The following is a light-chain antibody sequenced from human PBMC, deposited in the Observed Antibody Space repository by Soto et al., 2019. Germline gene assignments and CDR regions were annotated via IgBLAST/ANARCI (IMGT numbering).Light chain of an antibody. J-gene: IGLJ2*01. Sequence: QSVLTQPPSASASLGASVTLTCTLSSGYSNYKVDWYQQRPGKGPRFVMRVGTGGIVGSKGDGIPDRFSVLGSGLNRYLTTKSFHEADDSDYHSGADLGSGSQGVIFGGRTKLTVL. V-gene: IGLV9-49*01. CDR2: VGTGGIVG. CDR3: GADLGSGSQGVI. CDR1: SGYSNYK.